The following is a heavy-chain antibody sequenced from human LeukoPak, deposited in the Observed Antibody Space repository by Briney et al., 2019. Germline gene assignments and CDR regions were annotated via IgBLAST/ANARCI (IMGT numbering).Heavy chain of an antibody. CDR3: ARDTDDFWSGYYTPQFDY. Sequence: SVKVSCKASGGTFSSYAISWVRQAPGQGLEWMGGIIPIFGTANYAQKFQGRVTITADESTSTAYMELSSLRSEDTAVYYCARDTDDFWSGYYTPQFDYWGQGTLVTVSS. D-gene: IGHD3-3*01. CDR1: GGTFSSYA. V-gene: IGHV1-69*13. CDR2: IIPIFGTA. J-gene: IGHJ4*02.